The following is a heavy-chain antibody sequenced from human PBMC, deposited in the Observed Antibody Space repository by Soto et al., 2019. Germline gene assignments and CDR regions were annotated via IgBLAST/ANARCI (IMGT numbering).Heavy chain of an antibody. CDR2: ISSGGSTL. Sequence: GGSLRLSCAASGFTFSSHSMNWVRQAPGKGLEWVSYISSGGSTLYYADSVKGRFTISRDNAKNSLYLQMNSLRAEDTAVYYCARDGIWGPFDPWGQGTLVTVSS. V-gene: IGHV3-48*01. CDR3: ARDGIWGPFDP. D-gene: IGHD3-16*01. CDR1: GFTFSSHS. J-gene: IGHJ5*02.